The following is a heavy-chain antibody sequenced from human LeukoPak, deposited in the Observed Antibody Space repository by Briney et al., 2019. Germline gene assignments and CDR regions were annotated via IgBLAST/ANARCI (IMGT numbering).Heavy chain of an antibody. Sequence: GGSLRLSCAASGFTVSSNYMSWVRQAPGKGLEWVSVIYSGGSTYYADSVKGRFTISRDNSKNTLYLQMNSLRAEDTAVYYCARDPRRGDFDYWGQGTLVTVSS. V-gene: IGHV3-53*01. D-gene: IGHD2-15*01. J-gene: IGHJ4*02. CDR2: IYSGGST. CDR3: ARDPRRGDFDY. CDR1: GFTVSSNY.